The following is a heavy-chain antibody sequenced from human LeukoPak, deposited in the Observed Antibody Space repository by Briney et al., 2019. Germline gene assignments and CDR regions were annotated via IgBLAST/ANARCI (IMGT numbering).Heavy chain of an antibody. D-gene: IGHD2-15*01. CDR2: IKQDGSEK. J-gene: IGHJ4*02. CDR1: GFTFRSYW. CDR3: AKNTESQVIFRD. Sequence: LGGSLRLSCAASGFTFRSYWMSWVRQAPGKGLEWVANIKQDGSEKYYVDSVKGRFTISRDNAKNLLDLQMNSLRAEDTAVYYCAKNTESQVIFRDWGQGTLVTVSS. V-gene: IGHV3-7*01.